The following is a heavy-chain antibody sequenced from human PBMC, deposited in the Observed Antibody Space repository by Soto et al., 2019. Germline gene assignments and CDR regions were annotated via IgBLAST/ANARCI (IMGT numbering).Heavy chain of an antibody. J-gene: IGHJ3*02. CDR3: AKGYHYDSSGYSDGSDI. D-gene: IGHD3-22*01. Sequence: QVQLVESGGGVVQPGRSLRLSCAASGFTFSRFAMHWVRQAPGKGLEWVAVISYDGSKKYYIDSVKGRLTLSRDNSKNRVYLQMNSLRAEDTAVYYCAKGYHYDSSGYSDGSDIWGQGTMVTVSS. V-gene: IGHV3-30*18. CDR2: ISYDGSKK. CDR1: GFTFSRFA.